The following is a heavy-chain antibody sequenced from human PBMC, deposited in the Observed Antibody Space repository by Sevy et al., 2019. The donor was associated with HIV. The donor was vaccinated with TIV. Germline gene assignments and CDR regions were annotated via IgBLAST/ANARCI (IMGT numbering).Heavy chain of an antibody. CDR1: GFTFSTYD. J-gene: IGHJ6*02. CDR3: ARGRKTTQEWLEELDYYYGMDV. CDR2: IRYDGSNK. V-gene: IGHV3-30*02. D-gene: IGHD2-8*01. Sequence: GESLKISCAASGFTFSTYDMHWVRQAPGKGLEWVAYIRYDGSNKYYGDSVRGRFTISRDNSKRTLYVQLNSLRAEDTAVYYCARGRKTTQEWLEELDYYYGMDVWGQGTSVTVSS.